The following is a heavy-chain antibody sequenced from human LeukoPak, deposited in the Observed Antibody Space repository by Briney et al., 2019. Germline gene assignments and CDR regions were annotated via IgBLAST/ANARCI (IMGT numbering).Heavy chain of an antibody. J-gene: IGHJ6*02. V-gene: IGHV3-43*02. Sequence: GRSLRLSCAASGFTFDDYAMHWVRQAPGKGLEWVSLISGDGGSTYYADSVKGRFTISRDNSKNSLYLQMNSLRTEDTALYYCAKVGSSGSTDYYYYYGMDVWGQGTTVTVSS. CDR1: GFTFDDYA. CDR2: ISGDGGST. D-gene: IGHD6-19*01. CDR3: AKVGSSGSTDYYYYYGMDV.